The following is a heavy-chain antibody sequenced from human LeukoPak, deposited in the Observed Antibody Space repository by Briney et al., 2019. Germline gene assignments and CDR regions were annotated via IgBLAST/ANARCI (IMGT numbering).Heavy chain of an antibody. CDR1: TVSGSSGNW. Sequence: SETLSLTCALSTVSGSSGNWWSWVRQPPGKGLEWIGEVHKTGKTNYNPSLKTRVTISIDASKNQLSLELPSVTAADAAVYYCARELLGAPTPGAYWGQGTRVTVSS. CDR2: VHKTGKT. D-gene: IGHD7-27*01. V-gene: IGHV4-4*02. J-gene: IGHJ4*02. CDR3: ARELLGAPTPGAY.